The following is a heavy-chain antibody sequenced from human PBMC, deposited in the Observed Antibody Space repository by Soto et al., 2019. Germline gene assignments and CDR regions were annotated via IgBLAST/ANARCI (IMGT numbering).Heavy chain of an antibody. D-gene: IGHD3-3*01. Sequence: GGSLRLSCGSSGFNFANYAMGWVRQAPGKGLEWVSGISSTGRRTYYADSVRGRFSISRDNSKNTVDLQINSLRAEDAAVYYCAKVANVGVVVEYFDHWGQGSLVTVSS. CDR2: ISSTGRRT. V-gene: IGHV3-23*01. CDR1: GFNFANYA. J-gene: IGHJ4*02. CDR3: AKVANVGVVVEYFDH.